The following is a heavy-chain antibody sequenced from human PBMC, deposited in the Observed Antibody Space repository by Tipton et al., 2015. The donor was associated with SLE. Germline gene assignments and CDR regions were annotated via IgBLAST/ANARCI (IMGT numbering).Heavy chain of an antibody. Sequence: SLRLSCAASGFTFSDYYMSWIRQAPGKGLEWVSYISSSSSYTNYADSVKGRFTISRDNSKNTLYLQMNSLRAEDTAVYYCAKDEILWFGELLYFDYWGQGTLVTVSS. CDR3: AKDEILWFGELLYFDY. J-gene: IGHJ4*02. V-gene: IGHV3-11*05. CDR2: ISSSSSYT. CDR1: GFTFSDYY. D-gene: IGHD3-10*01.